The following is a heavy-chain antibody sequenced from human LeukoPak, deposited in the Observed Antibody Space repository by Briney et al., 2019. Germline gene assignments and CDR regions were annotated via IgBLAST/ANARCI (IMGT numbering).Heavy chain of an antibody. D-gene: IGHD1-7*01. CDR3: ARDPPAGTSPY. CDR1: GGSFSGYY. J-gene: IGHJ4*02. CDR2: INHSGST. V-gene: IGHV4-34*01. Sequence: PSETLSLTCAVYGGSFSGYYWSWIRQPPGKGLEWIGEINHSGSTNYNPSLKSRVTVSLGTSKNQFSLKLSSVTAADTAVYYCARDPPAGTSPYWGQGTLVTVSS.